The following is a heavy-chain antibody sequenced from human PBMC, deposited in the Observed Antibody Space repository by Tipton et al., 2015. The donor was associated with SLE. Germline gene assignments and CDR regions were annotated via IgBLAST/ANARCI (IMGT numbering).Heavy chain of an antibody. CDR2: MNPDSGHT. CDR1: GYTFTSYD. V-gene: IGHV1-8*01. J-gene: IGHJ5*02. Sequence: QLVQSGAEVKKPGEALQISCKTSGYTFTSYDINWVRQATGQGLEWMGWMNPDSGHTGYAQKFQDRVTMTRSTSLSTAYMELGSLRSEDTAIYYCARGRGGDWINWFDPWGQGTLVTVSS. D-gene: IGHD2-21*02. CDR3: ARGRGGDWINWFDP.